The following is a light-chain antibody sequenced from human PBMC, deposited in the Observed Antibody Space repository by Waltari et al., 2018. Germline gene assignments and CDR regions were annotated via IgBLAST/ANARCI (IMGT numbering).Light chain of an antibody. V-gene: IGLV6-57*03. CDR1: SGSIASNY. J-gene: IGLJ6*01. CDR3: QSYDSSNNV. Sequence: NFMLTQPHSVSESPGKTVTISCTRSSGSIASNYVQLYQQRPGSAPTTVIYEDNQRPSGVPDRFSGSIDSSSNSASLTISGLKTEDEADYYCQSYDSSNNVFGSGTKVTVL. CDR2: EDN.